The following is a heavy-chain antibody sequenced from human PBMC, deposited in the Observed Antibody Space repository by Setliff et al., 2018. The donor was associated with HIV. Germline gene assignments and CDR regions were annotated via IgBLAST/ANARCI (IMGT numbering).Heavy chain of an antibody. J-gene: IGHJ4*02. V-gene: IGHV4-31*03. CDR1: GASITSGGHY. CDR2: IHSGGST. Sequence: SETLSLTCSVSGASITSGGHYWTWIRQHPERGLEWIGHIHSGGSTFYNPSLKSRLIISLDTSENQFSLKLDPVTAADTAIYYCAQVLEYCDSSTCYGGVDYWGQGTLVTVSS. CDR3: AQVLEYCDSSTCYGGVDY. D-gene: IGHD2-2*01.